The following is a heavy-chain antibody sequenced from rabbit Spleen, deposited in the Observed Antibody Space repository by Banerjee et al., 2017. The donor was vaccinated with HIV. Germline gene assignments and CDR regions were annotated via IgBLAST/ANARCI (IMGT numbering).Heavy chain of an antibody. Sequence: QSLEESGGDLVKPGASLTLTCTASGFSFCSSYWICWVRQAPGKGLEWIGCIYTGSGSTYYASWAKGRFTISKTSSTTVTLQMTSLTAADTATYFCARWDSYDDYTDSYYFNLWGQGTLVTVS. D-gene: IGHD2-1*01. CDR3: ARWDSYDDYTDSYYFNL. J-gene: IGHJ4*01. CDR1: GFSFCSSYW. CDR2: IYTGSGST. V-gene: IGHV1S40*01.